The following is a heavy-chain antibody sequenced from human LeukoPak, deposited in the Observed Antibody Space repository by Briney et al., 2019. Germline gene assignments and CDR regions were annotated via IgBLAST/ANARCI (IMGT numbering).Heavy chain of an antibody. CDR2: IYYSGST. Sequence: SETLSLTCTVSGVSISSSSYYWGWLRQPPGKGLEWIGSIYYSGSTYYNPSLKSRVTISVDTSKNQFSLKMSSVTAADTAVYYCAIAAAGKGLNWFDPWGQGTLVTVSS. CDR1: GVSISSSSYY. D-gene: IGHD6-13*01. CDR3: AIAAAGKGLNWFDP. J-gene: IGHJ5*02. V-gene: IGHV4-39*01.